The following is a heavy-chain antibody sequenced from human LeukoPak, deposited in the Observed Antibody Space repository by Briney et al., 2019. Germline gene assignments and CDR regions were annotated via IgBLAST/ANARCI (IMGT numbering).Heavy chain of an antibody. CDR3: ARRYSNSFDY. CDR2: ISNSGGTI. Sequence: GGSLRLSCAASGFTFSDYYMTWIRQAPGKGLEWVSYISNSGGTIYYTDSVKGRFTIPRDNAKNSLYLQMNSLRAEDTAVYYCARRYSNSFDYWGQGTLVTVSS. D-gene: IGHD4-11*01. J-gene: IGHJ4*02. CDR1: GFTFSDYY. V-gene: IGHV3-11*01.